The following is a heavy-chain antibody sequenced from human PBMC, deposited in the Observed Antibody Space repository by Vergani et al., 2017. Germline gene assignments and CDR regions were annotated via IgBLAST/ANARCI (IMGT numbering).Heavy chain of an antibody. CDR1: GFSFGSYG. V-gene: IGHV3-30*02. D-gene: IGHD2-2*01. J-gene: IGHJ4*02. CDR3: VKERGASIGFDD. CDR2: LRYDGTTK. Sequence: QVQLVESGGGVVQPGGSLRLSCAASGFSFGSYGMHWVRVRQAPGKGLEGLAYLRYDGTTKQYADAVKGRFTIPRDNSNNKLYLEMDSLRPEDTTIFYCVKERGASIGFDDWGQGNQVTVSS.